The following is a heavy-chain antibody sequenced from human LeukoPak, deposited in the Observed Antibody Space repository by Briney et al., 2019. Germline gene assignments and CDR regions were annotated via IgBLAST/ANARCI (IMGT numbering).Heavy chain of an antibody. V-gene: IGHV3-30*03. Sequence: PGGSLRLSCAASGFTFSSYGMHWVRQAPGKGLEWVAVISYDGSNKYYADSVKGRFTISRDNSKNTLYLQMNSLRAEDTAVYYCAALGGDDCGDFYYYGMDVWGQGTTGNV. D-gene: IGHD4-17*01. CDR3: AALGGDDCGDFYYYGMDV. CDR1: GFTFSSYG. CDR2: ISYDGSNK. J-gene: IGHJ6*02.